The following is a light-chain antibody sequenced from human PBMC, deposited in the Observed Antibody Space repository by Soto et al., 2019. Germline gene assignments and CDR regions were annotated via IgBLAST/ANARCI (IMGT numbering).Light chain of an antibody. CDR2: AAS. J-gene: IGKJ1*01. V-gene: IGKV1-39*01. Sequence: DIQMTQSPPSLSASVGDRVTITCRASQSIDSYVNWYQQKPGRAPNLLIYAASSLHSGVPSRFSGGESGTDFPLTISSLQPEDFATYYCQQTYRTPRTFGQGTKVEIK. CDR1: QSIDSY. CDR3: QQTYRTPRT.